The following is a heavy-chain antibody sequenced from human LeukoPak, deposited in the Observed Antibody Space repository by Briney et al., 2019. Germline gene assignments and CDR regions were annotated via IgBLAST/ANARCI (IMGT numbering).Heavy chain of an antibody. CDR3: GRDYYESDGYYYLPDY. J-gene: IGHJ4*02. V-gene: IGHV3-21*01. CDR1: GFTFSSYA. D-gene: IGHD3-22*01. CDR2: VSSSTNSI. Sequence: PGGSLRLSCAVSGFTFSSYAMNWVRQAPGKGLEWVSSVSSSTNSIYYADSVKGRFSISRDNAKNSLYLQMNSLRAEDTAVYYCGRDYYESDGYYYLPDYWGQGTLVTVSS.